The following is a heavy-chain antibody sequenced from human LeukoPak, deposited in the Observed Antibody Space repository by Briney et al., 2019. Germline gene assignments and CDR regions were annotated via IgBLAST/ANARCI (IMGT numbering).Heavy chain of an antibody. CDR1: GFTVSSNY. D-gene: IGHD2-2*01. CDR3: AKDYGDIVVVPAAMPDY. Sequence: GGSLRLSCAASGFTVSSNYMSWVRQAPGKGLEWVSVIYSGGSTYYADSVKGRFTISRDNSKNTLYLQMNSLRAEDTAVYYCAKDYGDIVVVPAAMPDYWGQGTLVTVSS. J-gene: IGHJ4*02. V-gene: IGHV3-53*01. CDR2: IYSGGST.